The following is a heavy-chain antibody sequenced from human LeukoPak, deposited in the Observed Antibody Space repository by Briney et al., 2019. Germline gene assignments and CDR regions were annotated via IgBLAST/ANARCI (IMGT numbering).Heavy chain of an antibody. D-gene: IGHD3-22*01. CDR3: ARGRHFDSDGYYEAFYFDY. CDR1: GYTFTSYD. J-gene: IGHJ4*02. V-gene: IGHV1-2*02. Sequence: ASVKVSCKASGYTFTSYDINWVRQAPGQGLEWMGGINPTSGGTKDAQKFQGRVILTRDTSISTAYMDLSRLRSDDTALYYCARGRHFDSDGYYEAFYFDYWGQGTQVTVSS. CDR2: INPTSGGT.